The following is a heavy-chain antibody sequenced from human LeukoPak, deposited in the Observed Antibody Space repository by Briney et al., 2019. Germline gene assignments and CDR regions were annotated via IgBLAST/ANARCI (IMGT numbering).Heavy chain of an antibody. J-gene: IGHJ4*02. V-gene: IGHV3-23*01. D-gene: IGHD3-16*01. CDR3: AVAWGSSNNGFDY. CDR2: ISGSGGST. CDR1: GFTFSSYS. Sequence: PGGSLRLSCAASGFTFSSYSMNWVRQAPGKGLEWVSAISGSGGSTYYADSVKGRFTISRDNSKNTLYLQMNSLRAEDTAVYYCAVAWGSSNNGFDYWGQGTLVTVSS.